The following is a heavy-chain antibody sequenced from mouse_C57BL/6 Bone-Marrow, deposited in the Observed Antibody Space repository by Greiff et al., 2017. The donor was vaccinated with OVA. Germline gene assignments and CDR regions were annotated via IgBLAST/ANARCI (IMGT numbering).Heavy chain of an antibody. CDR3: ARHYDGSSYVDWYFDV. Sequence: EVKLMESGGGLVQPGGSLKLSCAASGFTFSDYYMYWVRQTPEKRLEWVAYISNGGGSTYYPDTVKGRFTISRDNAKNTLYLQMSRLKSEDTAMYYCARHYDGSSYVDWYFDVWGTGTTVTVSS. CDR2: ISNGGGST. D-gene: IGHD1-1*01. CDR1: GFTFSDYY. V-gene: IGHV5-12*01. J-gene: IGHJ1*03.